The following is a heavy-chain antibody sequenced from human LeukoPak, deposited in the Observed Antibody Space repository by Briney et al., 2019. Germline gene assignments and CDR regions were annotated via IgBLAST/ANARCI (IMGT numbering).Heavy chain of an antibody. CDR1: GYTLTELS. CDR2: FDPEDGET. Sequence: ASVKVSCKVSGYTLTELSMHWVRQAPGKGLEWMGGFDPEDGETIYAQKFQGRVTMTEDTSTDTAYMELSSLRSEDTAVYYCARGGMVAAILYYGMDVWGQGTTVTVSS. J-gene: IGHJ6*02. D-gene: IGHD2-15*01. CDR3: ARGGMVAAILYYGMDV. V-gene: IGHV1-24*01.